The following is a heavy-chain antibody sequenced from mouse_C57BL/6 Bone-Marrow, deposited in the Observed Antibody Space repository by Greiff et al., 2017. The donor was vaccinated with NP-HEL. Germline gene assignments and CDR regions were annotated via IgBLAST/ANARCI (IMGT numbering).Heavy chain of an antibody. CDR3: YGYPYYFDY. CDR2: INPNNGGT. V-gene: IGHV1-22*01. D-gene: IGHD2-2*01. Sequence: VQLKQSGPELVKPGASVKMSCKASGYTFTDYNMHWVKQSHGKSLEWIGYINPNNGGTSYNQKFKGKATLTVNKSSSTAYMELRSLTSEDSAVYYCYGYPYYFDYWGQGTTLTVSS. CDR1: GYTFTDYN. J-gene: IGHJ2*01.